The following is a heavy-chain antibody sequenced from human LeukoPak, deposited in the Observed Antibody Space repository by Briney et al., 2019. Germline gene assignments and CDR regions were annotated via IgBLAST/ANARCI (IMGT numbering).Heavy chain of an antibody. CDR1: GFTFSSYS. D-gene: IGHD3-10*01. J-gene: IGHJ4*02. Sequence: GGSLRLSCAASGFTFSSYSMNWVRQAPGKGLEWVSSISSSSSYIYYADSVKGRFTISRDNAKNSLYLQMNSLRAEETAVYYCARERRWVRGVDYWGQGTLVTVSS. CDR2: ISSSSSYI. V-gene: IGHV3-21*01. CDR3: ARERRWVRGVDY.